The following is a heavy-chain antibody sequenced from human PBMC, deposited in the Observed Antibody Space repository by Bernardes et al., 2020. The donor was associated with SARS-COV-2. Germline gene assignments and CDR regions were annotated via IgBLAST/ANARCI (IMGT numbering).Heavy chain of an antibody. CDR2: INQGGSDK. Sequence: VSLRLSCVGSEFTFGSHWMSWVRQAPGKGLEWVASINQGGSDKYYVDSVKGRFTISRDNAKNSLYLQMNSLRAEDTAVYYCARVRGTYQRAFDSWGQGTLVTVSS. D-gene: IGHD1-26*01. CDR3: ARVRGTYQRAFDS. CDR1: EFTFGSHW. V-gene: IGHV3-7*04. J-gene: IGHJ4*02.